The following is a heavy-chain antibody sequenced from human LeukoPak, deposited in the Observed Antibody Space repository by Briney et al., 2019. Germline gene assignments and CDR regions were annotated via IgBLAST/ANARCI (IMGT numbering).Heavy chain of an antibody. CDR3: ARDHAYRTDY. CDR2: INQDESKK. CDR1: XFSFSNDW. V-gene: IGHV3-7*01. Sequence: GGSLRLSCAASXFSFSNDWMCWVRQAPGKGLEWVANINQDESKKYYVDSVKGRFTISRDNAKNSLYLQMSSLRAEDTAVYYCARDHAYRTDYWGQGTLVTVSS. J-gene: IGHJ4*02. D-gene: IGHD2-2*01.